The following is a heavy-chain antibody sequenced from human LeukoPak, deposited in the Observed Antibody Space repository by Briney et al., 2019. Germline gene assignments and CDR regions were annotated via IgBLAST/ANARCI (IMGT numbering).Heavy chain of an antibody. V-gene: IGHV4-34*01. CDR3: ARGTMTTVTYYFDY. CDR2: INHSAST. CDR1: GVSFSGYY. D-gene: IGHD4-17*01. J-gene: IGHJ4*02. Sequence: AETLSLTCAVYGVSFSGYYWSWVRQPPGKGLEWVGEINHSASTNYNPSLKSRVTISVDTSKNQFSLKLSSVTAADTAVYYCARGTMTTVTYYFDYWGQGTLVTVSS.